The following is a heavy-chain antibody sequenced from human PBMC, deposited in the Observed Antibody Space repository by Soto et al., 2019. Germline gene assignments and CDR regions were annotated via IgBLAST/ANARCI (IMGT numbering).Heavy chain of an antibody. CDR3: GRGRIGTGCKRGEFDY. D-gene: IGHD2-15*01. Sequence: QVQLVQSGAEVKKPGASVKVSCKASGYTFTSYYMHWVRQAPGQGLEWMGIINPSGGSTSYAQKFQGRITITRDTAKNTGQLGLRRPGSEGHAGYYCGRGRIGTGCKRGEFDYWGQGTLVTVSS. J-gene: IGHJ4*02. V-gene: IGHV1-46*01. CDR1: GYTFTSYY. CDR2: INPSGGST.